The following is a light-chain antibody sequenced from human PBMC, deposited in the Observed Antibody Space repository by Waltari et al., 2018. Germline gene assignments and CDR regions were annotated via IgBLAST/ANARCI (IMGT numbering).Light chain of an antibody. CDR2: DAS. V-gene: IGKV3-11*01. Sequence: EIVLTQSPATLSLSPGERATLSCRASQSVRSYLAWYQQKPGQAPRLLIYDASNRATGIPARFSGSGSGTDFTLTIRSLEPEDFAVYYCQQRSNCPAFGGGTKVEIK. J-gene: IGKJ4*01. CDR1: QSVRSY. CDR3: QQRSNCPA.